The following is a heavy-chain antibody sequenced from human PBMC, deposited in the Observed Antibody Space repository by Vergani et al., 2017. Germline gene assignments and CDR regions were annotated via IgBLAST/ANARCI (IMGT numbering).Heavy chain of an antibody. CDR3: ARGRFGSFYSSGWSYWYFDL. CDR2: INHSGST. Sequence: QVQLQQWGAGLLKPSETLSLTCAVYGGSFSGYYWSWIRQPPGKGLEWIGEINHSGSTNYNPSLKSPVTISVDTSKNQFSLKLSSVTAAATAVYYCARGRFGSFYSSGWSYWYFDLWGRGTLVTVSS. CDR1: GGSFSGYY. J-gene: IGHJ2*01. V-gene: IGHV4-34*01. D-gene: IGHD6-19*01.